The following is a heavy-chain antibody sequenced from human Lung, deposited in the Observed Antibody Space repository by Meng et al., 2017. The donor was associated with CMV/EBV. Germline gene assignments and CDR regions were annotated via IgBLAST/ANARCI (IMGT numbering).Heavy chain of an antibody. CDR3: AREGYYYDSGNYYYYFDH. CDR2: ISSRSSYI. Sequence: GXSXKIXXAASRFTFSSYSMNWVRQAPGKGLEWVSSISSRSSYIYYADSVKGRFTISRDNAKSSLYLQMSSLRAEDTAVYYCAREGYYYDSGNYYYYFDHWXQGTXVTVAS. CDR1: RFTFSSYS. V-gene: IGHV3-21*01. J-gene: IGHJ4*02. D-gene: IGHD3-10*01.